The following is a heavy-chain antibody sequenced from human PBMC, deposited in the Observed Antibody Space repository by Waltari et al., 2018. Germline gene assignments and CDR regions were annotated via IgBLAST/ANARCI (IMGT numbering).Heavy chain of an antibody. V-gene: IGHV3-7*01. J-gene: IGHJ4*02. D-gene: IGHD6-19*01. Sequence: EVQLVESGGRLVQPGASPTLPCAASGFPLRSFWINWVRQTPGQGLRWVAGIKQEESEKYYEGSVKGRFTPSRDNAKNSLYLQMNRLRAEDTAVYYCATSGWYCFDYWGQGTLVTVSA. CDR2: IKQEESEK. CDR3: ATSGWYCFDY. CDR1: GFPLRSFW.